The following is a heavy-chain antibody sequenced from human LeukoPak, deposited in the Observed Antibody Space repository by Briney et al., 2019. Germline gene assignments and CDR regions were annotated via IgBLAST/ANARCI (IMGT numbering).Heavy chain of an antibody. V-gene: IGHV4-59*08. CDR2: VYYSGST. J-gene: IGHJ4*02. CDR3: ATYTRHCSGGTCYSIDY. D-gene: IGHD2-15*01. CDR1: GDSISSYH. Sequence: SETLSLTCTVSGDSISSYHWTWIRQPPGRGLEWIGYVYYSGSTNYNPSLKNRVAISLDTSNNQFSLELSSVTAADTAIYYCATYTRHCSGGTCYSIDYWGQGTLVTVSS.